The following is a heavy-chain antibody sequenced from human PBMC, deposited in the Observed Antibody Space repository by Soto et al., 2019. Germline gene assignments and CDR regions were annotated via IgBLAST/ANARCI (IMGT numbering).Heavy chain of an antibody. CDR3: AAVVGYL. CDR2: IVVGSGDT. Sequence: QMQLVQSGPEVKKPGTSVKVSCKGSGYTFTNSAVQWVRQARGQRLEWMGWIVVGSGDTKYAQKFQERVTFTRDVSTSTAYMELSRLKSEDTAVYYCAAVVGYLWGQGTLVTVSS. CDR1: GYTFTNSA. J-gene: IGHJ5*02. V-gene: IGHV1-58*01. D-gene: IGHD2-21*01.